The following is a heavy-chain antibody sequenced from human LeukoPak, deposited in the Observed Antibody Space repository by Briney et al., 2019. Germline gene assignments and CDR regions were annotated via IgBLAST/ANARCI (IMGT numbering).Heavy chain of an antibody. V-gene: IGHV4-39*01. J-gene: IGHJ5*02. CDR2: IYYSGST. CDR1: GGSISSSRYY. Sequence: PSETLSLTCTVSGGSISSSRYYWGWIRQPPGKGLEWIGNIYYSGSTYYNPSLKSRVTISLDTPKNQFSLKLSSVTAADTAVYYCARRDIAARFNWFDPWGQGTLVTVSS. CDR3: ARRDIAARFNWFDP. D-gene: IGHD6-6*01.